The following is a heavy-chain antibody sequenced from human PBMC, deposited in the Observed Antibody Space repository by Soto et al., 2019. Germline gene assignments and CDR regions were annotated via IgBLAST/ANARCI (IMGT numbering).Heavy chain of an antibody. Sequence: PSETLSLTCAVPGGSISSSSYYSGWIRQPPGKGLEWIGSIYYSGSTYYNPSLKSRVTISVDTSKNQFSLKLSSVTAADTAVYYCARHVAGYSSGIDYWGQGTLVTGSS. CDR3: ARHVAGYSSGIDY. D-gene: IGHD6-19*01. J-gene: IGHJ4*02. V-gene: IGHV4-39*01. CDR1: GGSISSSSYY. CDR2: IYYSGST.